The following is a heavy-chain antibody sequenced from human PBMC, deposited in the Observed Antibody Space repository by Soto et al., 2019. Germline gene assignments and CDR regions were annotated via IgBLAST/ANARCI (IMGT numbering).Heavy chain of an antibody. D-gene: IGHD6-19*01. CDR2: IYPGDSDT. V-gene: IGHV5-51*01. CDR1: GYSFTSYW. J-gene: IGHJ6*02. Sequence: GESLKISCKGSGYSFTSYWIGWVRQMPGKGLEWMGIIYPGDSDTRYSPSFQGQVTISADKSISTAYLQWSSLKASDTAMYYCARGAGIAVAGSIYYYYGMDVWGQGTTVTVYS. CDR3: ARGAGIAVAGSIYYYYGMDV.